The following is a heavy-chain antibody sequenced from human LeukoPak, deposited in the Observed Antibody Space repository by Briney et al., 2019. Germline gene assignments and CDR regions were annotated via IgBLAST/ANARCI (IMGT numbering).Heavy chain of an antibody. CDR2: IHHSGST. V-gene: IGHV4-34*01. Sequence: SETLSLTCAVYGGSFRGYYWGWIRQPPGKGLEWIGEIHHSGSTNYNPSLKSRVTMSAVTSKSPSSLKLSSVTAADTAVYYCARGGGYSSSWYLYYWGQGTLVAVSP. CDR1: GGSFRGYY. J-gene: IGHJ4*02. D-gene: IGHD6-13*01. CDR3: ARGGGYSSSWYLYY.